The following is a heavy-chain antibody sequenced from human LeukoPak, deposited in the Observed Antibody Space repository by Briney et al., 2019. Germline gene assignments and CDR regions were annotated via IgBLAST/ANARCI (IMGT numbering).Heavy chain of an antibody. CDR2: ISSSSSYI. CDR3: ANYYDSSGLRY. Sequence: AXGFTFSSYSMXWVRQAPGKGLGXVSSISSSSSYIYYADSVKGRFTISRDNAKNSLYLQMSSLRAEDTAVYYCANYYDSSGLRYWGQGTLVTVSS. J-gene: IGHJ4*02. V-gene: IGHV3-21*01. CDR1: GFTFSSYS. D-gene: IGHD3-22*01.